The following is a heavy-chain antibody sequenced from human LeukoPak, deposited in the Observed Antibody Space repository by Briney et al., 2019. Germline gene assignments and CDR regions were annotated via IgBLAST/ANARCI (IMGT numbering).Heavy chain of an antibody. CDR3: ARSSYSSSSSV. CDR2: INSDGSGG. J-gene: IGHJ3*01. D-gene: IGHD6-6*01. Sequence: ETLSLTCTVSGGSISSGDYYWGWIRQAPGKGLEWVASINSDGSGGYYADVVKGRFTISRDNAKNSLYLQINSLRAEDTAVYYCARSSYSSSSSVWGQGTMVTVSS. V-gene: IGHV3-7*03. CDR1: GGSISSGDYY.